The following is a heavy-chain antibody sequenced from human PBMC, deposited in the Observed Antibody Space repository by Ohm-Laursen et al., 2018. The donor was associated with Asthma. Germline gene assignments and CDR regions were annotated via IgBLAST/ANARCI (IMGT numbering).Heavy chain of an antibody. V-gene: IGHV4-59*01. J-gene: IGHJ3*02. CDR1: GGSISSYY. CDR2: IYYTGTT. D-gene: IGHD4-17*01. Sequence: GTLSLTCIVSGGSISSYYWSWIRQPPGKGLEWIGYIYYTGTTNYNPSLKSRVTMSVDTSKNQFSLRLSSLTAADTAVYYCARDTVNAFENWGQGLMVTVSS. CDR3: ARDTVNAFEN.